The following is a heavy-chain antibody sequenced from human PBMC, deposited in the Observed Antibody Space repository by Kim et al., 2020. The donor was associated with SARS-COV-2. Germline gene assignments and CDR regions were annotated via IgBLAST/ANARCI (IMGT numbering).Heavy chain of an antibody. J-gene: IGHJ4*02. D-gene: IGHD2-15*01. V-gene: IGHV7-4-1*02. CDR2: INTNTGDP. Sequence: ASVKVSCKASGFTFTSYAMNWVRQAPGQGLEWMGWINTNTGDPTYAQVFAGRFVFSLDTSVSTAYLQISSLKAEDTAVYYCARDRCSGDSCYRMGDYWGQGTLVTVS. CDR1: GFTFTSYA. CDR3: ARDRCSGDSCYRMGDY.